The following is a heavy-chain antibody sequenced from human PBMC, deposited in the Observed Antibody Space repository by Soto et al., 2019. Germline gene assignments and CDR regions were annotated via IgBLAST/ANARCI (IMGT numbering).Heavy chain of an antibody. Sequence: ASVKVSCKASGYTFTGYYMHWVRQAPGQGLEWMGWINPNSGGTNYAQKFQGRVTMTRDTSISTAYMELSRLRSDDTAVYYCARARSSSWHDRGSFDYWGQGTLVTFSS. CDR1: GYTFTGYY. V-gene: IGHV1-2*02. CDR2: INPNSGGT. J-gene: IGHJ4*02. D-gene: IGHD6-13*01. CDR3: ARARSSSWHDRGSFDY.